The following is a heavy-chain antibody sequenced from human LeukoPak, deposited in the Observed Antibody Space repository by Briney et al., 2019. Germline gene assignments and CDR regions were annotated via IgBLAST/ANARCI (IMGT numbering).Heavy chain of an antibody. Sequence: GGSLRLSCAASGFSFSNYAMNWVCQPPGTGLERVSTITVSGGSTHYADSAKGRFTISRDNSKNTLYLQMNSLRADNTAVYDGAKGLKPAMASRSNYFDYGRQGVVVTASS. CDR2: ITVSGGST. J-gene: IGHJ4*02. CDR1: GFSFSNYA. CDR3: AKGLKPAMASRSNYFDY. D-gene: IGHD2-8*01. V-gene: IGHV3-23*01.